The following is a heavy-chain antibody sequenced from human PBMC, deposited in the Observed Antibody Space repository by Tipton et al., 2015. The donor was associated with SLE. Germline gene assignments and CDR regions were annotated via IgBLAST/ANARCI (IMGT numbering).Heavy chain of an antibody. Sequence: QLVQSGAEVKKPGESLKISCKGSGYRFTSGWIGWVRQMPGKGLEWMGVIYPDDSDTRYIPSFEGQVTISADKSVSTVYLQWSSLKASDTAMYYCARYCSTDNCLRGSYGIDVWGQGTMVTVSS. J-gene: IGHJ6*02. CDR1: GYRFTSGW. CDR2: IYPDDSDT. CDR3: ARYCSTDNCLRGSYGIDV. D-gene: IGHD2-15*01. V-gene: IGHV5-51*03.